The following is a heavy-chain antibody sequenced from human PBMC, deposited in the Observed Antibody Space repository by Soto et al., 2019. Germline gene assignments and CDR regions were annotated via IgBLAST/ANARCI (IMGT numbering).Heavy chain of an antibody. CDR2: IIPIFGTA. Sequence: ASVKVSCKASGGTFSSYAISWVRQAPGQGLEWMGGIIPIFGTANYAQKFQGRVTITADESTSTAYMELSSLRSEDTAVYYCARDSRGYKKDYYYGMDVWGQGTTVTVSS. D-gene: IGHD5-12*01. J-gene: IGHJ6*02. V-gene: IGHV1-69*13. CDR3: ARDSRGYKKDYYYGMDV. CDR1: GGTFSSYA.